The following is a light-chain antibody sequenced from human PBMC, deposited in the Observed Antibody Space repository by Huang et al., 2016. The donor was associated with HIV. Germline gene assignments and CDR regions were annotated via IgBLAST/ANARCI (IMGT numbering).Light chain of an antibody. CDR1: QGITSA. V-gene: IGKV1D-13*01. CDR2: DVS. Sequence: AIQLTQSPSSLSASVGDRVTITCRASQGITSALARYQQKPGKPPKLLIYDVSTLESGVPSRFSGSGSGTDFTLTITSLQPEDFATYYCQQFNNYPHFGGGTKVAIK. CDR3: QQFNNYPH. J-gene: IGKJ4*01.